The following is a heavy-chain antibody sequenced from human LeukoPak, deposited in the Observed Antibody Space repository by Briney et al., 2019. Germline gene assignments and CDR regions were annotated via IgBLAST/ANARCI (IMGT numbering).Heavy chain of an antibody. CDR1: GFTFSNYW. CDR3: ARDQVAFDI. Sequence: GGSLRLSCAASGFTFSNYWMTWVRQAPGKGLEWVANIKEDGSDKCYVDSVKGRFTISRDNAKNSLYLEMNSLTAEDTAVYYCARDQVAFDIWGQGTMVTVSS. J-gene: IGHJ3*02. V-gene: IGHV3-7*01. CDR2: IKEDGSDK.